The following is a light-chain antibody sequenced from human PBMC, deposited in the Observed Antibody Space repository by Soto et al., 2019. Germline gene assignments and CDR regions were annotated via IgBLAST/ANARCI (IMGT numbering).Light chain of an antibody. CDR3: QQTNSFPLT. V-gene: IGKV1-12*01. CDR2: AAS. Sequence: DLQMTQSPSSVSASVGDRLTITCRASQDITTKLAWYQQRPGKAPNLLIHAASRLQSGVASRFSGSGSGTDFTLIISSLQPEDFATYYCQQTNSFPLTFGGGTKVEIK. CDR1: QDITTK. J-gene: IGKJ4*01.